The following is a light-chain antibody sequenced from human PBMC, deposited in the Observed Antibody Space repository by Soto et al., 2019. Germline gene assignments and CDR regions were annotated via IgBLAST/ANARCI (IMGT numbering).Light chain of an antibody. CDR1: QSVSSY. Sequence: EIVLTQSPATLSLSPGERATLSCRASQSVSSYLAWYQQKPGQAPRLLIYDASNRATGIPARFSGSGSGTDFTLTISSLEPEDFATYYCLQDYSYPATFGAGTKVDIK. CDR2: DAS. V-gene: IGKV3-11*01. CDR3: LQDYSYPAT. J-gene: IGKJ4*01.